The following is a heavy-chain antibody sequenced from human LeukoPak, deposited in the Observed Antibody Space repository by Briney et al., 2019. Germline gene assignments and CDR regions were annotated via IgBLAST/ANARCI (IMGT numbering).Heavy chain of an antibody. V-gene: IGHV1-69*13. CDR3: ASASSGWYSLFDY. CDR1: GYTFTSYG. J-gene: IGHJ4*02. D-gene: IGHD6-19*01. CDR2: IIPIFGTA. Sequence: SVKVSCKASGYTFTSYGISWVRQAPGQGLEWMGGIIPIFGTANYAQKFQGRVTITADESTSTAYMELSSLRSEDTAVYYCASASSGWYSLFDYWGQGTLVTVSS.